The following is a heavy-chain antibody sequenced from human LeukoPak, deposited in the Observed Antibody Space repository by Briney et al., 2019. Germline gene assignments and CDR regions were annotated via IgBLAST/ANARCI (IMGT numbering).Heavy chain of an antibody. Sequence: GGSPRLSCVASEFTFSSYEMHPVRQATGKGLEWVSTIHTGGNAWYPDSVKGRLTISRENDKTSLNLQMNSLRVGDTAVYYCARAKMPGIQTAGRVNYFDSWGQGTLVTVSA. CDR1: EFTFSSYE. J-gene: IGHJ4*02. V-gene: IGHV3-13*01. D-gene: IGHD6-13*01. CDR3: ARAKMPGIQTAGRVNYFDS. CDR2: IHTGGNA.